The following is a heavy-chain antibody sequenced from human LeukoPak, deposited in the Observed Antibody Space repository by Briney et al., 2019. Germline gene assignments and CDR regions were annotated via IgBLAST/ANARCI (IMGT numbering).Heavy chain of an antibody. CDR1: GYTFTGYY. J-gene: IGHJ6*02. V-gene: IGHV1-2*06. CDR3: ARGLDKASWYGSNYYYGMDV. CDR2: INPNSGGT. D-gene: IGHD6-13*01. Sequence: ASVKVSCTASGYTFTGYYMHWVRQAPGQGLEWMGRINPNSGGTNYAQKFQGRVTMTRDTSISTAYMELSRLRSDDTAVYYCARGLDKASWYGSNYYYGMDVWGQGTTVTVSS.